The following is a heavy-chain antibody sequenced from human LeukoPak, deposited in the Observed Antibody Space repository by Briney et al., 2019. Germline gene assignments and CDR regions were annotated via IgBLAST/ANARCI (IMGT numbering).Heavy chain of an antibody. Sequence: GSLRLSCAASGFTFSSYWMSWVRQAPGKGLEWVANIKQDGSEKYYVDSVKGRFTISRDNAKSSLYLQMNSLRAEDTAVYYCARVGYSSSWYYFDYWGQGTLVTVSS. J-gene: IGHJ4*02. CDR1: GFTFSSYW. CDR3: ARVGYSSSWYYFDY. D-gene: IGHD6-13*01. V-gene: IGHV3-7*01. CDR2: IKQDGSEK.